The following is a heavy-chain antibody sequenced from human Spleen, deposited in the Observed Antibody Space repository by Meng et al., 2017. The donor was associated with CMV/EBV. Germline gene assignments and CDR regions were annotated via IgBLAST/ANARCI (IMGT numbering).Heavy chain of an antibody. J-gene: IGHJ6*02. Sequence: ASVKVSCKASGYTFTGYYMHWVRQAPGQGLEWMGWINPNSGVTNYAQKFQGRVTMTRDTSISTAYMELSRLRSDDTAVYYCARCSRHLYYYGMDVWGQGTTVTVSS. CDR2: INPNSGVT. V-gene: IGHV1-2*02. CDR1: GYTFTGYY. CDR3: ARCSRHLYYYGMDV.